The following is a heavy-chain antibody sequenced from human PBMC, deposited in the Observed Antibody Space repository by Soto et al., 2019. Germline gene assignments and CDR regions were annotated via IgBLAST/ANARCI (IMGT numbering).Heavy chain of an antibody. CDR2: ISGSGGGT. J-gene: IGHJ4*02. V-gene: IGHV3-23*01. CDR1: GFTFSSYA. D-gene: IGHD1-26*01. CDR3: AKDRDVRGRSPATYYFDY. Sequence: GGSLRLSCAASGFTFSSYAMSWVRQAPGKGLEWVSAISGSGGGTYYADSVKGRFTISRDDSKNTLFLQMDSLRAEDTAVYYCAKDRDVRGRSPATYYFDYWGQGTLVTVS.